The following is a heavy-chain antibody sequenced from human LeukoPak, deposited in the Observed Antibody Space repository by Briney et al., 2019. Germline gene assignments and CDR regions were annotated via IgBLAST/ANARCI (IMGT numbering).Heavy chain of an antibody. D-gene: IGHD5-12*01. CDR2: ISWSSDNI. CDR3: AKDSGSSSGYESWFDP. Sequence: PGGSLRLSCAASGFTFAGYAMTWVRQAPGKGLEWVSGISWSSDNIDYADSVKGRFTISRDNAKNSLYLQMNSLRVEDTALYYCAKDSGSSSGYESWFDPWGQGTLVTVSS. J-gene: IGHJ5*02. V-gene: IGHV3-9*01. CDR1: GFTFAGYA.